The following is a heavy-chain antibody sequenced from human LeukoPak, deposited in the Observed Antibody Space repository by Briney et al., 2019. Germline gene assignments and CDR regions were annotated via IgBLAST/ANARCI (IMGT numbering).Heavy chain of an antibody. D-gene: IGHD6-19*01. CDR1: GFILSNYA. V-gene: IGHV3-13*01. Sequence: GGSLRLSCAASGFILSNYAMHWVRQPAGKGLEWVSALGTAGDTFYPGSVKGRFTISRDNAKNSLYLQMNSLRAEDTAVYYCARGRRYSSGFNWFDPWGQGTLVTVSS. CDR3: ARGRRYSSGFNWFDP. J-gene: IGHJ5*02. CDR2: LGTAGDT.